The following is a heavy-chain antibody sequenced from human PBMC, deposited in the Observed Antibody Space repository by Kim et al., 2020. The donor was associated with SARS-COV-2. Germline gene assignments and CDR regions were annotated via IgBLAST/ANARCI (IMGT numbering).Heavy chain of an antibody. V-gene: IGHV5-51*01. CDR2: VSPAGSIA. J-gene: IGHJ4*01. D-gene: IGHD3-22*01. CDR1: GYTFTDFW. CDR3: ARCHYSDSRGNY. Sequence: GESLKISCEGSGYTFTDFWIAWVRHMPGRGLEWMGIVSPAGSIAKYSPSFQGKVTISADKSINTAFLQWSSLKASDTAMYYCARCHYSDSRGNYW.